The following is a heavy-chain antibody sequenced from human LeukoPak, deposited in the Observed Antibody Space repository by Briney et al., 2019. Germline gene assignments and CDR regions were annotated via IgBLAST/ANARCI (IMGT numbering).Heavy chain of an antibody. CDR3: ARDVVVAYYYGSGSYPTYGMDV. CDR1: GFTVSNYY. D-gene: IGHD3-10*01. J-gene: IGHJ6*02. CDR2: IHSGGTT. V-gene: IGHV3-53*01. Sequence: GGSLRLSCAASGFTVSNYYMSWVRQAPGKGLEWVSVIHSGGTTNYADSVKGRFTISRDSSKNTLYLQMNSLRAEDTAVYYCARDVVVAYYYGSGSYPTYGMDVWGQGTTVTVSS.